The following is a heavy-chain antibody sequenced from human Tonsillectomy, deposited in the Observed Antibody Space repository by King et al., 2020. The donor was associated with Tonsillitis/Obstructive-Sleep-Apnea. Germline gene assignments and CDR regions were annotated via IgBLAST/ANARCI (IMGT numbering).Heavy chain of an antibody. V-gene: IGHV3-30*01. Sequence: QVQLVESGGGVVQPGRSLRLSCAASVFTFSSYAMHWVRQAPGKGLEWVALISYDGRNKYYADSVKGRFTISRDKFKNTLYLQMNSLRAEDTAVYYCARALLRFLEWTPSFDYWGQGTLVTVSS. D-gene: IGHD3-3*01. CDR3: ARALLRFLEWTPSFDY. CDR2: ISYDGRNK. CDR1: VFTFSSYA. J-gene: IGHJ4*02.